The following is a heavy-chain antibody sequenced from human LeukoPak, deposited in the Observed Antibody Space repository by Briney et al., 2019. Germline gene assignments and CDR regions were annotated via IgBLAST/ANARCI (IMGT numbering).Heavy chain of an antibody. J-gene: IGHJ4*02. Sequence: ASVKVSCKASGGTFSSYAISWVRQAPGQGLEWMGGIIPIFGTANYAQKFQGRVTITADESTSTAYMELSSLRSEDTAVYYCARITPYYYHSSPSSTPRWDYYFDYWGQGTLVTVSS. V-gene: IGHV1-69*13. CDR3: ARITPYYYHSSPSSTPRWDYYFDY. CDR2: IIPIFGTA. D-gene: IGHD3-22*01. CDR1: GGTFSSYA.